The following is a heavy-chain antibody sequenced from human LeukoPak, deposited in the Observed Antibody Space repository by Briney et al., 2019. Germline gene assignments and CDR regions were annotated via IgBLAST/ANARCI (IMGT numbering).Heavy chain of an antibody. CDR3: ARQADSSGWYRFDY. V-gene: IGHV4-39*01. Sequence: SETLSLTCTVSGGSISSYYWGWIRQPPGKGLEWIGSIYYSGSTYYNPSLKSRVTISVDTSKNQFSLKLSSVTAADTAVYYCARQADSSGWYRFDYWGQGALVTVSS. J-gene: IGHJ4*02. CDR2: IYYSGST. D-gene: IGHD6-19*01. CDR1: GGSISSYY.